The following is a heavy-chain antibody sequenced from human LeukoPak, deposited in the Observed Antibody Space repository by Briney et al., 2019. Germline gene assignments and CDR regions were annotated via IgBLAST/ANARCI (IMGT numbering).Heavy chain of an antibody. Sequence: GGSMRLSCAASGFTVSSNYMSWVRQAPGKGLEWVSVIYSGGSTYYADSVKGRFTISRDNSKNTLYLQMNSLRAEDTAVYYCAREIPDLWCQDVWGKGTTVTVSS. CDR2: IYSGGST. V-gene: IGHV3-66*02. D-gene: IGHD4/OR15-4a*01. J-gene: IGHJ6*04. CDR3: AREIPDLWCQDV. CDR1: GFTVSSNY.